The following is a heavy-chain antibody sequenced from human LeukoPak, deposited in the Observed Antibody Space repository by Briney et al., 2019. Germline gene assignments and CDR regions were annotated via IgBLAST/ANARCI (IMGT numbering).Heavy chain of an antibody. J-gene: IGHJ5*01. D-gene: IGHD3-22*01. CDR3: FTGSAYYYDS. CDR1: GFTFSRYA. Sequence: GGSLRLSCAASGFTFSRYAMHWVRQAPGKGLEWVAVTSPDGNEKYYADSVKGRFTISRDNSKNTVFLQMNSLSTEDTAVYSCFTGSAYYYDSWGQRTLVTVSS. V-gene: IGHV3-30*01. CDR2: TSPDGNEK.